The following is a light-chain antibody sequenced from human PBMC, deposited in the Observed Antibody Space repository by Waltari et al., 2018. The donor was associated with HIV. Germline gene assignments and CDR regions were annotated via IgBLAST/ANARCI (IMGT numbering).Light chain of an antibody. J-gene: IGKJ4*01. CDR1: QSVSRY. CDR2: DVS. CDR3: QYRSKWLI. Sequence: EIVLTQSPATLSLSAGDRVTLSCRASQSVSRYLGWYQQKSGQAPMLRIYDVSNRATGIPARFSGSGSGTDFALTISSLEPEDFAVYYCQYRSKWLIFGGGTKVEIK. V-gene: IGKV3-11*01.